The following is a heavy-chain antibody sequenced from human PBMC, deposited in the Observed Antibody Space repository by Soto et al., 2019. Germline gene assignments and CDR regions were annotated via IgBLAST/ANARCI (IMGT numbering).Heavy chain of an antibody. CDR2: IYYSVIT. CDR3: ARWLRPYYVDY. D-gene: IGHD5-12*01. CDR1: CGSISSYY. V-gene: IGHV4-59*01. J-gene: IGHJ4*02. Sequence: PSETLSLTGTVSCGSISSYYWSWIRQPPGNGLYWIGYIYYSVITNXXPSLKSRXXISVDTSKNQXSLKLXSVTAAYPAVYYCARWLRPYYVDYWGQGTLVTVSS.